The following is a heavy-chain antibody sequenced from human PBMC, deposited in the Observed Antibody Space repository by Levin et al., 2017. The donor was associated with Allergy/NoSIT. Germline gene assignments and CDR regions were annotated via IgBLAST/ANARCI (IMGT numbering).Heavy chain of an antibody. CDR3: ARVGSGSYGDYFDY. J-gene: IGHJ4*02. Sequence: SETLSLTCTVSGGSIRSYYCSWIRQPAGKGLEWIGRIFTSGSTDHNPSLKSRVTMSVDTSKNQFSLKLNSVTAADTAVYYCARVGSGSYGDYFDYWGQGTLVTVSS. CDR2: IFTSGST. D-gene: IGHD1-26*01. V-gene: IGHV4-4*07. CDR1: GGSIRSYY.